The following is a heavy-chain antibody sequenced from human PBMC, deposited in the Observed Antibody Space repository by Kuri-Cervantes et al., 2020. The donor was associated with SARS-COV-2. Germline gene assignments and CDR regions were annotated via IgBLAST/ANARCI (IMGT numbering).Heavy chain of an antibody. D-gene: IGHD1-26*01. Sequence: GGSLRLSCTASGFTFNSYNMKWVRQAPGKGLEWVANIKQDGSEKYYVDSVKGRFTISRDNAKNSLFLQLNSLRAEDTAVYYCARGGSYLGYWGQGTLVTVSS. CDR2: IKQDGSEK. CDR1: GFTFNSYN. J-gene: IGHJ4*02. V-gene: IGHV3-7*01. CDR3: ARGGSYLGY.